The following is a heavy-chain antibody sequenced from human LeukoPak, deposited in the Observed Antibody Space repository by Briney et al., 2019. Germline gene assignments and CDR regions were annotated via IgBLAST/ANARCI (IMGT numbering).Heavy chain of an antibody. CDR2: IRPNSGVT. D-gene: IGHD3-16*01. CDR1: GYTFAAYY. CDR3: ATWGLHFDI. J-gene: IGHJ3*02. Sequence: ASVKVSCKASGYTFAAYYMYWARQAPGQGLEWMGWIRPNSGVTNYTQKFQGRVTMTGDTSINTAYMELSSLTSDDTAVYFCATWGLHFDIWGQGTMVTVAS. V-gene: IGHV1-2*02.